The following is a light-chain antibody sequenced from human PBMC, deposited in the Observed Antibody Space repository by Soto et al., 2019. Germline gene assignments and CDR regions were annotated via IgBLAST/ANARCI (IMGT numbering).Light chain of an antibody. CDR3: PKHYGGPL. CDR1: QDISNH. V-gene: IGKV1-33*01. J-gene: IGKJ3*01. CDR2: DAS. Sequence: DIQLTQSPSSLSASVGDRVTITCQASQDISNHLNWYQQKPGKAPNLLIYDASDLDTGVPSRFIGGGSCTFFSVTINCLQPEDIAAYDWPKHYGGPLFGHWTKVEIK.